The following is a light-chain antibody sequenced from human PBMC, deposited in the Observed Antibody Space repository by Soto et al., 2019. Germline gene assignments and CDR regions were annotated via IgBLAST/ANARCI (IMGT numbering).Light chain of an antibody. CDR1: QCVSSRS. V-gene: IGKV3-20*01. CDR3: QQYGNSPIT. J-gene: IGKJ5*01. Sequence: EIALTQSPGTLSLSPGESATLPCRASQCVSSRSLAWYQQKPGQAPRLLIYGASNRATGIPGRFSASGSGTDFTLTITPLEPEDSAVYFCQQYGNSPITFGQGTRLEIK. CDR2: GAS.